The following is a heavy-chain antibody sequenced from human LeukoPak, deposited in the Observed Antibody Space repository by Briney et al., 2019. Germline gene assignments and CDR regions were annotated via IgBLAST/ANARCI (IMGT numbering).Heavy chain of an antibody. CDR2: INPSGGST. V-gene: IGHV1-46*01. CDR1: GGTFSSYA. CDR3: ARGTPLRFLEWPPFDY. D-gene: IGHD3-3*01. J-gene: IGHJ4*02. Sequence: ASVKVSCKASGGTFSSYAISWVRQAPGQGLEWMGIINPSGGSTSYAQKFQGRVTMTRDTSTSTVYMGLSSLRSEDTAVYYCARGTPLRFLEWPPFDYWGQGTLVTVSS.